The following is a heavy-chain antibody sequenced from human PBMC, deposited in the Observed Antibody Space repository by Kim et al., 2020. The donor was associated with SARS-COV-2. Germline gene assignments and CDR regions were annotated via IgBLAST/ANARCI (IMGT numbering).Heavy chain of an antibody. J-gene: IGHJ4*02. V-gene: IGHV3-11*05. Sequence: GGSLRLSCVASGFSFGDYYMSWIRQAPGKGLEWVSYISGSSSYRNSTDSVKGRFTISRDNAKNSVFLQMNSLRREDTVVYFCARDRTGTGVVDYWGQGTL. CDR1: GFSFGDYY. D-gene: IGHD1-1*01. CDR2: ISGSSSYR. CDR3: ARDRTGTGVVDY.